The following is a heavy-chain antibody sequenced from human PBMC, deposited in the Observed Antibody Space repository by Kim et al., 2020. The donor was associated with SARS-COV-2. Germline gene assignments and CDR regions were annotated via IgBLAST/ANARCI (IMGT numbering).Heavy chain of an antibody. Sequence: SETLSLTCAVYGGSFSGYYWSWIRQPPGKGLEWIGEINHSGSTNYNPSLKSRVTISVDTSKNQFSLKLSSVTAADTAVYYCARVPGSSGSYYFDYWGQGTLVTVSS. D-gene: IGHD1-26*01. J-gene: IGHJ4*02. CDR1: GGSFSGYY. V-gene: IGHV4-34*01. CDR3: ARVPGSSGSYYFDY. CDR2: INHSGST.